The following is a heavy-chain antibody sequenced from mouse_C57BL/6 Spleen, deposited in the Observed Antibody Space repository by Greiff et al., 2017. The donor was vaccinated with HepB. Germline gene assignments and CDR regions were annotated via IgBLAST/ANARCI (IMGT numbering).Heavy chain of an antibody. CDR3: ARGDGPWFAY. CDR1: GYAFTNYL. D-gene: IGHD2-3*01. J-gene: IGHJ3*01. CDR2: INPGSGGT. Sequence: VQLQQSGAELVRPGTSVKVSCKASGYAFTNYLIEWVKQRPGQGLEWIGVINPGSGGTNYNEKFKGKATLTADKSSSTAYMQLSSLTSEDSAVYFCARGDGPWFAYWGQGTLVTVSA. V-gene: IGHV1-54*01.